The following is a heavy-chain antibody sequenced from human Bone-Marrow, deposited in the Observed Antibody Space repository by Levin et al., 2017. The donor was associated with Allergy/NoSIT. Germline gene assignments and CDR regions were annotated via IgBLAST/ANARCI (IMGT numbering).Heavy chain of an antibody. CDR2: IYPYDSDT. D-gene: IGHD4-17*01. CDR3: ARSGVGDQSFYYYGLDV. V-gene: IGHV5-51*01. CDR1: GYSFTNNW. Sequence: GESLKISCQASGYSFTNNWIAWVRQMPGKGLEWMGIIYPYDSDTRYSPSFQGRVTISVDKSIRATFLQWNGLKASDTAMYYCARSGVGDQSFYYYGLDVWGQGTAVTVSS. J-gene: IGHJ6*02.